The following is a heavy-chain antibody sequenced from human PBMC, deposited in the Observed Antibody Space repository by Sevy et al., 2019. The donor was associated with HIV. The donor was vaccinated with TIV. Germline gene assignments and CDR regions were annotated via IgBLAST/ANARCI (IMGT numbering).Heavy chain of an antibody. CDR1: GFTFSSYS. D-gene: IGHD3-10*01. V-gene: IGHV3-21*01. J-gene: IGHJ4*02. CDR2: ISSSSSYI. Sequence: GGSLRLSCAASGFTFSSYSMNWVRQAPGKGLEWLSSISSSSSYIYYADSVKGRFTISRDNAKNSLYLQLNSLRAEDTAVYYCARDGPAMVRGVSFYFDYWGQGTLVTVSS. CDR3: ARDGPAMVRGVSFYFDY.